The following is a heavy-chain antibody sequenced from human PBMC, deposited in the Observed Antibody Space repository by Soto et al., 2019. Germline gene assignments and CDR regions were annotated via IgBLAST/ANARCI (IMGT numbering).Heavy chain of an antibody. CDR3: AKALGELSPESYDY. J-gene: IGHJ4*02. CDR2: VSYDGSNK. D-gene: IGHD3-16*02. Sequence: QVQLVESGGGVVQPGRSLRLSCAASGFTFSSYGMHWVHQAPGKGLEWVAIVSYDGSNKYYTDSVKGRFTISRDNSRNTLYLKMNSLRADDTAVYYCAKALGELSPESYDYWGQGTLVTVSS. CDR1: GFTFSSYG. V-gene: IGHV3-30*18.